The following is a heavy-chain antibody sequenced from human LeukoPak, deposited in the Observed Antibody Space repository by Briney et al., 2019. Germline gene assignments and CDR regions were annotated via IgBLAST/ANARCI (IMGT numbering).Heavy chain of an antibody. CDR3: ASIVGATPVLNYYYYYGMDV. V-gene: IGHV4-39*07. D-gene: IGHD1-26*01. Sequence: PSETLSLTCTVSGGSISSSSYYWGWIRQPPGKGLEWIGSIYYSGSTYYNPSLKSRVTISVDTSKNQFSLKLSSVTAADTAVYYCASIVGATPVLNYYYYYGMDVWGQGTTVTVSS. CDR1: GGSISSSSYY. CDR2: IYYSGST. J-gene: IGHJ6*02.